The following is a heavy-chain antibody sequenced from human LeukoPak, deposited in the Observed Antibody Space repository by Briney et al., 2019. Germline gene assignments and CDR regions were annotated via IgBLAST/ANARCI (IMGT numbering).Heavy chain of an antibody. D-gene: IGHD3-22*01. CDR3: ARSRTTYYYDSSGYWDY. CDR2: IIPIFGTA. CDR1: GGTFSSYA. V-gene: IGHV1-69*05. Sequence: AASVKVSCKASGGTFSSYAISWVRQAPGQGLEWMGRIIPIFGTANYAQKFQGRVTITTDESTSTAYMELSSLSSEDTAVYYCARSRTTYYYDSSGYWDYWGQGTLVTVSS. J-gene: IGHJ4*02.